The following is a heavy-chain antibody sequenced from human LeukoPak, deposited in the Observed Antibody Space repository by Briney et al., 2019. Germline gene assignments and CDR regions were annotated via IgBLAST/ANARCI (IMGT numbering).Heavy chain of an antibody. V-gene: IGHV1-18*01. CDR3: ARSKKIAVAGTFYY. CDR2: ISAYNGNT. Sequence: GASVKVSCKASGYTFTSYGLSWVRQAPGRGLEWMGLISAYNGNTNYAQKLQGRVTMTTDTSTSTAYMELRSLRSDDTAVYYCARSKKIAVAGTFYYWGQGTLVTVSS. J-gene: IGHJ4*02. D-gene: IGHD6-19*01. CDR1: GYTFTSYG.